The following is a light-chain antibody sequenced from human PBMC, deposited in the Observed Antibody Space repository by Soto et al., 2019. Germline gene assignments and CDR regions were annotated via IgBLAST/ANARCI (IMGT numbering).Light chain of an antibody. CDR2: DTT. V-gene: IGLV7-46*01. CDR3: LLSYNGPSV. J-gene: IGLJ1*01. Sequence: QAVVTQEPSLTVSPGGTVTLTFCSSTGAVTNGHYPYWFQQKPGQAPRTLIYDTTNRHSWTPARFSGSLLGGKAALTLSGAQPEDEAEYYCLLSYNGPSVFGTGTKANVL. CDR1: TGAVTNGHY.